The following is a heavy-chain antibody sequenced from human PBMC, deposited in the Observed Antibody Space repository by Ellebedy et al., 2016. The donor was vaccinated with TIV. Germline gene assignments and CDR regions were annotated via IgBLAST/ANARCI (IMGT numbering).Heavy chain of an antibody. Sequence: GSLRLXXTVSRGSISSSSYYWGWIRQPPGKGLEWIGSIYYSGSTYYNPSLKSRVTISVNTSKNQFSLKLSSVTAADTAVYYCASHGGCSSTSCYVWNYGMDVWGQGTTVTVSS. J-gene: IGHJ6*02. CDR3: ASHGGCSSTSCYVWNYGMDV. CDR1: RGSISSSSYY. V-gene: IGHV4-39*07. CDR2: IYYSGST. D-gene: IGHD2-2*01.